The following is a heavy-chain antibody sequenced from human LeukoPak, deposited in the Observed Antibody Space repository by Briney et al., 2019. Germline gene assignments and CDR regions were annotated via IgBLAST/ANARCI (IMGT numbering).Heavy chain of an antibody. V-gene: IGHV1-2*02. CDR3: ARDSSYYYDSSGYDY. D-gene: IGHD3-22*01. CDR2: INPNSGGT. CDR1: GDTFTGYY. J-gene: IGHJ4*02. Sequence: ASVEVSCKASGDTFTGYYMHWVRQAPGQGLEWMGWINPNSGGTNYAQKFQGRVTMTRDTSISTAYMELSRLRSDDTAVYYCARDSSYYYDSSGYDYWGQGTLVTVSS.